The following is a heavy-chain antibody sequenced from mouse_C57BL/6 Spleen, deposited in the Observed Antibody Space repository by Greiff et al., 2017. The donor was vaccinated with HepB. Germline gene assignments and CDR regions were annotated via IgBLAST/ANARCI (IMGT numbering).Heavy chain of an antibody. D-gene: IGHD1-1*01. V-gene: IGHV5-16*01. J-gene: IGHJ4*01. CDR2: INYDGSST. Sequence: EVKVVESEGGLVQPGSSMKLSCTASGFTFSDYYMAWVRQVPEKGLEWVANINYDGSSTYYLDSLKSRFIISRDNAKNILYLQMSSLKSEDTATYYCARVTYYYGSSYGAMDYWGQGTSVTVSS. CDR1: GFTFSDYY. CDR3: ARVTYYYGSSYGAMDY.